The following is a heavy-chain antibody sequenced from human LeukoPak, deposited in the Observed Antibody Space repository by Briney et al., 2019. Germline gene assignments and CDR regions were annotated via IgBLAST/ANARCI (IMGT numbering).Heavy chain of an antibody. V-gene: IGHV3-21*01. CDR2: ISSSSSYI. CDR3: ARSATPIRITMVRGVYYDY. D-gene: IGHD3-10*01. Sequence: GRSLRLSCAASGFTFSSYSMNWVRQAPGKGLEWVSSISSSSSYIYYADSVKGRFTISRDNAKNSLYLQMNSLRAEDTAVYYCARSATPIRITMVRGVYYDYWGQGTLVTVSS. J-gene: IGHJ4*02. CDR1: GFTFSSYS.